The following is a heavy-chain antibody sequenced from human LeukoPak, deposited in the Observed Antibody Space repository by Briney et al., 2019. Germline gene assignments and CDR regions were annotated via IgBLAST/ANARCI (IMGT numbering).Heavy chain of an antibody. CDR1: GGSISSGSYY. Sequence: SETLSLTCTVSGGSISSGSYYWSWIRQPAGKGLEWIGRIYTSGSTNYNPSLKSRVTISVDTSKNQFSLKLSSVTAADTAVYYCARDTGYSYGYGFDYWGQGTLVTVSS. V-gene: IGHV4-61*02. J-gene: IGHJ4*02. D-gene: IGHD5-18*01. CDR3: ARDTGYSYGYGFDY. CDR2: IYTSGST.